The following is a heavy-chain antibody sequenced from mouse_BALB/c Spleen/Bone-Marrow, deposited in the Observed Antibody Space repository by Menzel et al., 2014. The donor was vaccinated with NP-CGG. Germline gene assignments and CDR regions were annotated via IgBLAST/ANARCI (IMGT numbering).Heavy chain of an antibody. Sequence: EVQLQQSGPELVKPGASVKMSCKASGYTFTSYVLHWVKQKPGQGLEWIGYIYPYNDVTKYNEKFKPKATLTSDKSSSTAYIELSSLASGGSAVYYCAREGMITGDYWGQGTTLTVSS. CDR1: GYTFTSYV. D-gene: IGHD2-4*01. J-gene: IGHJ2*01. CDR2: IYPYNDVT. V-gene: IGHV1-14*01. CDR3: AREGMITGDY.